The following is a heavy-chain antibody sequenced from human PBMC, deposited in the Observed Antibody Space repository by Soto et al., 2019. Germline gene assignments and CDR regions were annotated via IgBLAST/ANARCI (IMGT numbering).Heavy chain of an antibody. J-gene: IGHJ4*02. Sequence: PGGSLRLSCAASGFTFSSYGMHWVRQAPGKGLEWVAVISYDGSNKYYADSVKGRFTISRDNSKNTLYLQMNGLRAEDTAVYYCAKVSYGGNSEGFAFDYWGQGTLVTVSS. V-gene: IGHV3-30*18. CDR1: GFTFSSYG. D-gene: IGHD4-17*01. CDR3: AKVSYGGNSEGFAFDY. CDR2: ISYDGSNK.